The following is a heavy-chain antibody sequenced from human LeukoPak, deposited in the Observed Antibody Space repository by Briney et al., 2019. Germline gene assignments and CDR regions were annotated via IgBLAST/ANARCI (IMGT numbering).Heavy chain of an antibody. CDR1: GGSISSYY. J-gene: IGHJ3*02. D-gene: IGHD3-10*01. Sequence: PSETLSLTCTVSGGSISSYYWSWIRQPPGKGLEWIGYIYYSGSTNYNPSLKSRVTISVDTSKNQFSLKLSSVTAADTAVYYCARDILPTYGSGSYSAFDIWGQGTMVTVSS. V-gene: IGHV4-59*01. CDR3: ARDILPTYGSGSYSAFDI. CDR2: IYYSGST.